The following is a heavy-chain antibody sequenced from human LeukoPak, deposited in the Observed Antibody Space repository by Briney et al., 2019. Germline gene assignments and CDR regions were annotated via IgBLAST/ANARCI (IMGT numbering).Heavy chain of an antibody. CDR2: IIPIFGTA. CDR1: GGTFSSYA. V-gene: IGHV1-69*05. Sequence: SVKVSCKASGGTFSSYAISWVRQAPGQGLEWMGGIIPIFGTANYAQKFQGRVTITRDTSASTAYMDLSSLRSEDTAVYYCARGDPSYSTNWFDPWGQGTLVSVTS. J-gene: IGHJ5*02. D-gene: IGHD4-11*01. CDR3: ARGDPSYSTNWFDP.